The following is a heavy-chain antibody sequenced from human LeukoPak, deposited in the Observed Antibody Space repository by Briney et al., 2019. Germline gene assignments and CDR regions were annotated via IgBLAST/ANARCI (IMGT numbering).Heavy chain of an antibody. Sequence: ASVKVSCKASGYTFTSYGISWLRQAPGQGLEWMGWISAYNGNTNYAQKLQGRVTMTTDTSTSTAYMELRSLRSDDTAVYYCARGPGRWELLSGPSPSAEYFQHWGQGTLVTVSS. CDR1: GYTFTSYG. CDR3: ARGPGRWELLSGPSPSAEYFQH. V-gene: IGHV1-18*01. D-gene: IGHD1-26*01. CDR2: ISAYNGNT. J-gene: IGHJ1*01.